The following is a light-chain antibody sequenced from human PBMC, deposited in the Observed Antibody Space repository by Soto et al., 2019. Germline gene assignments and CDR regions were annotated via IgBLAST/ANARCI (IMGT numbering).Light chain of an antibody. CDR2: DVY. CDR3: YSYTTTSPLA. V-gene: IGLV2-14*01. CDR1: RSDIGAYNY. Sequence: QSALTQPASVSGSPGQSITISCTGTRSDIGAYNYVSWFQQNPGKAPKCMIYDVYSRPSGVSHRFSGSKSANTASLTISGLQAEDEDVYYCYSYTTTSPLALGGGTKLTVL. J-gene: IGLJ2*01.